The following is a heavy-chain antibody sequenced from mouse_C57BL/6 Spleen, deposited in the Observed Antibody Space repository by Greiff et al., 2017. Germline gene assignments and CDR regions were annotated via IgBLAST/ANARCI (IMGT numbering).Heavy chain of an antibody. CDR1: GYTFTSYW. J-gene: IGHJ3*01. CDR3: ARGGTVVATKAY. CDR2: IDPSDSYT. Sequence: QVQLQQSGAELVRPGTSVKLSCKASGYTFTSYWMHWVKQRPGQGLEWIGVIDPSDSYTNYNQKFKGKATLTVDTSSSTAYMQLSSLTSEDSAVYYCARGGTVVATKAYWGQGTLVTVSA. V-gene: IGHV1-59*01. D-gene: IGHD1-1*01.